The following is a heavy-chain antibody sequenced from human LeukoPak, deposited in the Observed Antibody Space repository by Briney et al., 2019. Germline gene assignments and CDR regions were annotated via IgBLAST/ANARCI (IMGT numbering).Heavy chain of an antibody. Sequence: GGSLRLSCAASGFTFSSYWMHWVRQAPGKGLVWVSRINTDGSSKSYADSVKGRFTISRDNAKNTLYLQMNSLRAEDTAVYYCARALYYDFWSGYSIKDYYYMDVWGKRTTVTVSS. J-gene: IGHJ6*03. CDR3: ARALYYDFWSGYSIKDYYYMDV. CDR2: INTDGSSK. V-gene: IGHV3-74*01. CDR1: GFTFSSYW. D-gene: IGHD3-3*01.